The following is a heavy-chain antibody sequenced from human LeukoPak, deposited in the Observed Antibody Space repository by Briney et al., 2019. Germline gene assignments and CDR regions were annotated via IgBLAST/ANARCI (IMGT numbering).Heavy chain of an antibody. CDR2: TYYRSKWHY. D-gene: IGHD1-1*01. CDR1: GDRASSNSAA. CDR3: ARQSSTDYYYYGLDV. Sequence: SQTLSLTCAISGDRASSNSAAWNWIRQSPSRGLEWLGRTYYRSKWHYDYAESVKRRITVNPDTSKNQFSLQLNSMTPEDTAVYYCARQSSTDYYYYGLDVWGQGTTVAVSS. V-gene: IGHV6-1*01. J-gene: IGHJ6*02.